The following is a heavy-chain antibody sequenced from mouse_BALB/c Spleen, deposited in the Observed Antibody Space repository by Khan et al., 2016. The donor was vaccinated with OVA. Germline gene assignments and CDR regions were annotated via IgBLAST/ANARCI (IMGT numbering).Heavy chain of an antibody. CDR2: ISSGSSTI. V-gene: IGHV5-17*02. CDR3: ARDYGGFAY. CDR1: GFTFSSFG. J-gene: IGHJ3*01. Sequence: EVELVESGGGLVQPGGSRKLCCAASGFTFSSFGMHWVRQAPEKGLEWVAYISSGSSTIYYADTVKGRFTISRDNPKNTLVLQMTSLRSEDTAMYYCARDYGGFAYWGQGTLVTVSA. D-gene: IGHD1-1*02.